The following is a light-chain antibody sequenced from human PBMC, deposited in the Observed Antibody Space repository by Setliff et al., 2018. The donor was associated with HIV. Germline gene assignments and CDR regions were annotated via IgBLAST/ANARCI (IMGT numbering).Light chain of an antibody. Sequence: ALTQPASVSGSPGQSITISCTGTSSDVGAYNYVSWYQQYPGKAPKLMIYEVSNRPSGVSNRFSGSKSGNTASLTISGLQAEDEADYYCCSYTSRNTDVFGTGTKV. J-gene: IGLJ1*01. V-gene: IGLV2-14*01. CDR3: CSYTSRNTDV. CDR1: SSDVGAYNY. CDR2: EVS.